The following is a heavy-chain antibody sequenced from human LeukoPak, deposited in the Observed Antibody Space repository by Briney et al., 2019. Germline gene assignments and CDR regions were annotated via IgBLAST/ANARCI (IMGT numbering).Heavy chain of an antibody. CDR1: GGSISSYY. CDR3: ARDTSPHSSSWFLGR. Sequence: SETLSLTCTVSGGSISSYYWSWIRQPAGKGLEWIGRIYTSGSTNYNPSLKSRVTMSVDTSKNQFSLKLSSVTAADTAVYYCARDTSPHSSSWFLGRWGQGTLATVSS. CDR2: IYTSGST. D-gene: IGHD6-13*01. V-gene: IGHV4-4*07. J-gene: IGHJ4*02.